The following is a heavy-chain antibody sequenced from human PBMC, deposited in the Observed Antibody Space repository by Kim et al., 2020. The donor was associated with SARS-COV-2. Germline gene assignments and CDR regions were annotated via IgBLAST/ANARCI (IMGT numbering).Heavy chain of an antibody. Sequence: SETLSLICTVSGGSMDNFYWNWIRQSPEKGLEWIGYFYNRMSTNYKSSLKSRVTMSVDTSKKQFSLTLTSVTAADTAVYYCARGRHYDDVWARSYGLDVWGQGTAVTVSS. V-gene: IGHV4-59*13. CDR3: ARGRHYDDVWARSYGLDV. CDR1: GGSMDNFY. CDR2: FYNRMST. J-gene: IGHJ6*02. D-gene: IGHD3-16*01.